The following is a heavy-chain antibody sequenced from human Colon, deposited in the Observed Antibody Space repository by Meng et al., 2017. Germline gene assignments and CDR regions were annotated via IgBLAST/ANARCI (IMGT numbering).Heavy chain of an antibody. Sequence: VALHESGPGLVKPSGTLSLTFTVSGDSISSDIWWSWVRQPPGKGLEWIGEVYHRGDTNYNPSLKSRVVISVDSSKNQFSLNLSSVTAADTAVYYCGRDQGRQLINHWGQGTLVTVSS. CDR1: GDSISSDIW. D-gene: IGHD1-1*01. CDR2: VYHRGDT. J-gene: IGHJ4*02. CDR3: GRDQGRQLINH. V-gene: IGHV4-4*02.